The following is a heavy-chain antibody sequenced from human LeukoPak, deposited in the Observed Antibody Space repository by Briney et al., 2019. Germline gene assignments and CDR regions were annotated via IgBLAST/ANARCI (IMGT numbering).Heavy chain of an antibody. CDR3: ARGPYCSSASCYGQYYYYYGMDF. D-gene: IGHD2-2*01. V-gene: IGHV4-34*01. CDR2: INHSGST. J-gene: IGHJ6*02. CDR1: GGSFSGYY. Sequence: SETLSLTCAVYGGSFSGYYWSWIRQPPGKGLEWIGEINHSGSTNYNPSLKSRVTISADTSKNQFSLKLSSVTAADTAVCYCARGPYCSSASCYGQYYYYYGMDFWGQGTTVTVSS.